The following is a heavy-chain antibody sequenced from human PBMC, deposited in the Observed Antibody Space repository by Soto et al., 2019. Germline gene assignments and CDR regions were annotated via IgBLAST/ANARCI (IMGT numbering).Heavy chain of an antibody. V-gene: IGHV4-59*08. Sequence: QVQLQESGPGLVKPSETLSLTCTVSGGSISSYYWSWIRQPPGKGLEWMGYIYYSGSTNYNPSLRSRSTISVATSKSQCSLKLSSVTAADTSVYYCARFNRYFDLWGRGTLFTVS. CDR3: ARFNRYFDL. CDR1: GGSISSYY. CDR2: IYYSGST. J-gene: IGHJ2*01.